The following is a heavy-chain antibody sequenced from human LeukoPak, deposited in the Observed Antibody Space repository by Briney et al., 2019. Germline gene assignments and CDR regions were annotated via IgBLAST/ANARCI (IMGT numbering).Heavy chain of an antibody. V-gene: IGHV3-23*01. CDR3: AKVGGETYYDFWSGYSFDY. D-gene: IGHD3-3*01. Sequence: GGSLRLSCAASGFTFSSYAMSWARQASGKGLEWVSAISGSGGSTYYADSVKGRFTISRDNSKNTLYLQMNSLRAEDTAVYYCAKVGGETYYDFWSGYSFDYWGQGTLVTVSS. CDR2: ISGSGGST. CDR1: GFTFSSYA. J-gene: IGHJ4*02.